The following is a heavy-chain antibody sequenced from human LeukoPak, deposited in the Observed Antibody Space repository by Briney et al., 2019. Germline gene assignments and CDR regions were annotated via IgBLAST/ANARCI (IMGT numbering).Heavy chain of an antibody. CDR1: GFTFNNYT. CDR2: ISGSGDST. CDR3: TTPDCPSTSCYTLDY. V-gene: IGHV3-23*01. D-gene: IGHD2-2*02. Sequence: PGGSLRLSCVASGFTFNNYTMRWVRQAPGKGLEWVSAISGSGDSTYYADSAKGRFTISRDNSKNTLYLQMNSLSVDDTAVYYCTTPDCPSTSCYTLDYWGQGILVTVSS. J-gene: IGHJ4*02.